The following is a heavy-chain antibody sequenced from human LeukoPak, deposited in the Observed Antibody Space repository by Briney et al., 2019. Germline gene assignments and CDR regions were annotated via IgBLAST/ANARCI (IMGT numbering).Heavy chain of an antibody. CDR1: GYIFTGNF. Sequence: ASVKVSCKASGYIFTGNFMHWVRQAPGQGLEWMGWVNPNTGGTNYAQKFQGRVTMTSDTSISTGYMELSRLTSDDTAVYYCARVLPSDYWGQGTLVTVFS. CDR2: VNPNTGGT. V-gene: IGHV1-2*02. J-gene: IGHJ4*02. CDR3: ARVLPSDY.